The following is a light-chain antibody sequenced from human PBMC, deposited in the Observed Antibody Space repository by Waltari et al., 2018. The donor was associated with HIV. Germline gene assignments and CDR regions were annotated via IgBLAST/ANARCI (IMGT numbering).Light chain of an antibody. J-gene: IGKJ1*01. CDR3: QQYNSFSQA. V-gene: IGKV1-5*03. CDR2: ETS. Sequence: DIEVTQSPSTLSASVGDTVSVTCRTDHYISTWLAWYKQRPGKAPKLLIYETSILESGVTSRFSGRGSGTEFTLTISSLQPDDFATYYCQQYNSFSQAFGQGTKGEL. CDR1: HYISTW.